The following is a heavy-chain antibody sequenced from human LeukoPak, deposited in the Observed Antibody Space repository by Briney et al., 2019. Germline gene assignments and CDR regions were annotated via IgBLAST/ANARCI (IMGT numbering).Heavy chain of an antibody. CDR1: GGSISSYY. CDR3: ARAGYSSSPYFDY. J-gene: IGHJ4*02. Sequence: SETLSLTCTVSGGSISSYYWSWLRQPPGKGLEWIGYIYYSGSTNYNPSLKSRVTISVDTSKNQFSLKLSSVTAADTAVYYCARAGYSSSPYFDYWGQGTLVTVSS. V-gene: IGHV4-59*01. CDR2: IYYSGST. D-gene: IGHD6-6*01.